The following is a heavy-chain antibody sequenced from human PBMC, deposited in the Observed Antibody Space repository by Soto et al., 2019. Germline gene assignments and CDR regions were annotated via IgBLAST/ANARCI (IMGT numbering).Heavy chain of an antibody. CDR1: GGSISSYC. Sequence: SETLSLTCTVSGGSISSYCWSWIRQPPGKGLEWIGYIYYSGSTNYNPSLKSRVTISVDTSKNQFSLKLSSVTAADTAVYYCARRYGQNAFDIWGQGTMVTVSS. V-gene: IGHV4-59*08. J-gene: IGHJ3*02. CDR3: ARRYGQNAFDI. CDR2: IYYSGST. D-gene: IGHD3-10*01.